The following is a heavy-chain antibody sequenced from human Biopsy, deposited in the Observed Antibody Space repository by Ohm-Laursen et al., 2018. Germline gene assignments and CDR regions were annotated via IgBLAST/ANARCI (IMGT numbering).Heavy chain of an antibody. CDR1: GFTFSSYY. CDR2: INQDGSVK. V-gene: IGHV3-7*01. D-gene: IGHD2-21*01. CDR3: ARSLWPEDY. J-gene: IGHJ4*02. Sequence: SLRLSCAASGFTFSSYYMSWVRLAPGKGREWVANINQDGSVKNYVDSVKGRFTISRDNAENSVYLQMSSLRSEDTAVYYCARSLWPEDYWGQGTLVTVSS.